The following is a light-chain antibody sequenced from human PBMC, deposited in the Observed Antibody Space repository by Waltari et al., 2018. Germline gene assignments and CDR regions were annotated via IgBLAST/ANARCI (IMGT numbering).Light chain of an antibody. CDR1: SSNIGAGLD. V-gene: IGLV1-40*01. CDR2: ANS. Sequence: QSVLTQPPSVSGAPGQRVTISCPGSSSNIGAGLDVHWYQQLPGAAPKLLIYANSNRPSGVPNRFSGSKSGTSASLAITGLQADDEADYYCQSYDSSLSGSVFGGGTKLTVL. J-gene: IGLJ2*01. CDR3: QSYDSSLSGSV.